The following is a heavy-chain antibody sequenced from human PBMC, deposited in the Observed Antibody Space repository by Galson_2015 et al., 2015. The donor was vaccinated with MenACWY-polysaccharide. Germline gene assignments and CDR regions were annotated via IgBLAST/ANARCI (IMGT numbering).Heavy chain of an antibody. CDR1: GFNFSLYV. Sequence: SLRLRCAASGFNFSLYVMTRGRQAAGTGLEWVSAISSGGDTTYYIDSVKGRFTISRDNSKDTVHLQMDSLRAEDTALYYCVKGGWADNWGQGTLVTVSS. V-gene: IGHV3-23*02. D-gene: IGHD1-26*01. CDR3: VKGGWADN. J-gene: IGHJ4*02. CDR2: ISSGGDTT.